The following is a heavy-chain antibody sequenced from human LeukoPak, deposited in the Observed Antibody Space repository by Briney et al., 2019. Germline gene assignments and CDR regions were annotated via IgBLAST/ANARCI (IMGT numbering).Heavy chain of an antibody. V-gene: IGHV3-23*01. CDR2: ISGSGDST. CDR3: AKGNWNDD. Sequence: PGGSLRLSCAATGFTFSIYDMTWVRQAPGQGLEWVSVISGSGDSTYYADSVKGRFTISRDNSKNTLYLQMNSLRADDTAVYYCAKGNWNDDWGQGTLVIVSS. J-gene: IGHJ5*02. CDR1: GFTFSIYD.